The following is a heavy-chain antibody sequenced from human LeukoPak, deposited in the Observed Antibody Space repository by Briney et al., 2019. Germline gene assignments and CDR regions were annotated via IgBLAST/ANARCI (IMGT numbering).Heavy chain of an antibody. D-gene: IGHD2-2*01. J-gene: IGHJ4*02. CDR2: IYYTGST. V-gene: IGHV4-59*01. CDR3: ARVYQSAEYYFDY. CDR1: GRPIDSYY. Sequence: SETLSLTCTVSGRPIDSYYWSWIRQPPGKGLEWIGYIYYTGSTEYHPPLKSRVTISLDTSKNQFSLKLTSVTAADTAVYYCARVYQSAEYYFDYWGQGNLVSVSS.